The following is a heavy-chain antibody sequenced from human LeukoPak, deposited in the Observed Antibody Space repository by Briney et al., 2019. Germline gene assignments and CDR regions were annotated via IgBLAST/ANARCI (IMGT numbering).Heavy chain of an antibody. Sequence: GGSLRLSCAASGFTFSSYAMSWVRQALGKGLEWVSGISGSGDNTYYADSVKGRFTISSDNSKNTLYVQVNSLGTEDTAAYYCAKGSYYDSSGSFYFDYWGQGTLVTVSS. CDR1: GFTFSSYA. CDR3: AKGSYYDSSGSFYFDY. CDR2: ISGSGDNT. D-gene: IGHD3-22*01. J-gene: IGHJ4*02. V-gene: IGHV3-23*01.